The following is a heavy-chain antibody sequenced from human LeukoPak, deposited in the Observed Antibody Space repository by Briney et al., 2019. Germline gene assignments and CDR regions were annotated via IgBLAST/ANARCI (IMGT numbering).Heavy chain of an antibody. D-gene: IGHD6-6*01. CDR1: GYTFTSYD. CDR2: MNPNSGNT. V-gene: IGHV1-8*01. J-gene: IGHJ4*02. CDR3: ARGGTGIAARRRLDY. Sequence: ASVKVSCKASGYTFTSYDINWVRQAPGQGLEWMGWMNPNSGNTGYAQKFQGRVTMTRNTSISTAYMELSSLRSEDAAVYYCARGGTGIAARRRLDYWGQGTLVTVSS.